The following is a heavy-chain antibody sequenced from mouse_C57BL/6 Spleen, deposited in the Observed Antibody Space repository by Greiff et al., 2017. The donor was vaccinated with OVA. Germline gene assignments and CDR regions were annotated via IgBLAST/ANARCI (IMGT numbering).Heavy chain of an antibody. CDR3: ARTALTGYFDY. J-gene: IGHJ2*01. V-gene: IGHV1-26*01. CDR2: INPNNGGT. D-gene: IGHD4-1*01. CDR1: GYTFTDYY. Sequence: EVKLQQSGPELVKPGASVKISCKASGYTFTDYYMNWVKQSHGKSLEWIGDINPNNGGTSYNQKFKGKATLTVDKSSSTAYMELRSLTSEDSAVYYCARTALTGYFDYWGQGTTLTVSS.